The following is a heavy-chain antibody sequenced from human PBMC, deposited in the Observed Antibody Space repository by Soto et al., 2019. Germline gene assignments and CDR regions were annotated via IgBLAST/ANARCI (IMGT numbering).Heavy chain of an antibody. CDR1: GFTFSSYA. CDR3: ATYRIQLWRKDYCYGMDV. J-gene: IGHJ6*02. Sequence: GGSLRLSCAASGFTFSSYAMSWVRQAPGKGLEWVSAISGSGGSTYYADSVKGRFTISRDNSKNTLYLQMNSLRAEDTAVYYCATYRIQLWRKDYCYGMDVWGQGTTVTVSS. CDR2: ISGSGGST. V-gene: IGHV3-23*01. D-gene: IGHD5-18*01.